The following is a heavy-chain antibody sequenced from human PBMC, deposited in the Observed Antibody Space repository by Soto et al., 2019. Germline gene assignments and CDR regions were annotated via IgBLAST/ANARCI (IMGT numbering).Heavy chain of an antibody. CDR1: GGSFSGYY. Sequence: QVQLQQWGAGLLKPSETLSLTCAVYGGSFSGYYGNWIRQPPGKGLEWIGEIDHSGYTNYNPSLKSRVTISVGTSKNQFSLRLTSVTAADTAVYYCARVRDWFDPWGQGTLVTVSS. V-gene: IGHV4-34*01. CDR3: ARVRDWFDP. J-gene: IGHJ5*02. D-gene: IGHD3-3*01. CDR2: IDHSGYT.